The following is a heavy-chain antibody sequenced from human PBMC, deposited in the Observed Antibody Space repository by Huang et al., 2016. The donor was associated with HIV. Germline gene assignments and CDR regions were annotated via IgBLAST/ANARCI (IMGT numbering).Heavy chain of an antibody. CDR3: ARDTPLGATTGFDY. J-gene: IGHJ4*02. Sequence: QVQLQESGPGLVKPSETLSLTCTVSGGSVSSGSYYWSWIRHPPGKGLEWIGYIYYSGSTNYTPSLKSRVTISVDTSKNQFSLKLSSVTAADTAVYYCARDTPLGATTGFDYWGQGTLVTVSS. V-gene: IGHV4-61*01. CDR2: IYYSGST. CDR1: GGSVSSGSYY. D-gene: IGHD1-26*01.